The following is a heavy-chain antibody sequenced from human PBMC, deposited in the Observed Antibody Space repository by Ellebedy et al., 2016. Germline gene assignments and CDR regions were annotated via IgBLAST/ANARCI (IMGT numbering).Heavy chain of an antibody. Sequence: GESLKISCAASEFTVSSNFMSWVRQAPGKGLEWVSVTYNGETTYYADSVKGSFSISRDTSKNTLYLQMKSLRAEDTAVYFCASRRIVVVPAAIGYMDVWGKGTMVTVSS. CDR3: ASRRIVVVPAAIGYMDV. CDR2: TYNGETT. D-gene: IGHD2-2*02. V-gene: IGHV3-53*01. J-gene: IGHJ6*03. CDR1: EFTVSSNF.